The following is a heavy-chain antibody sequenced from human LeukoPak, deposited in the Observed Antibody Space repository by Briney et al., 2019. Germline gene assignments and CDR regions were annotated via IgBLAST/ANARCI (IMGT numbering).Heavy chain of an antibody. CDR2: MNPNSGNT. CDR1: GYTFTSYD. V-gene: IGHV1-8*01. J-gene: IGHJ4*02. Sequence: ASVKVSCKASGYTFTSYDINWVRQAPGQGLEWMGWMNPNSGNTGYAQKFQGRVTMTRNTSISTAYMELSSLRSEDTAVYYCARGTYYDFWSGYYTNNRFDYWGQGTLVTVSS. CDR3: ARGTYYDFWSGYYTNNRFDY. D-gene: IGHD3-3*01.